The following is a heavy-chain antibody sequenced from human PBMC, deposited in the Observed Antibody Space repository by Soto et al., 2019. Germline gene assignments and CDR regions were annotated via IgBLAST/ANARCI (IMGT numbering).Heavy chain of an antibody. CDR2: IGTAGDT. J-gene: IGHJ6*02. D-gene: IGHD5-18*01. V-gene: IGHV3-13*01. Sequence: EVQLVESGGGLVQPGGSLRLSCAASGFTFSSYDMHWVRQATGKGLEWVSVIGTAGDTYYPGSVKGRFTNSRENAKNSFYLQMSSRRAEDTAVYYGSRAAGYSYGSYYYYYGMDVWGQGTTVTVSS. CDR3: SRAAGYSYGSYYYYYGMDV. CDR1: GFTFSSYD.